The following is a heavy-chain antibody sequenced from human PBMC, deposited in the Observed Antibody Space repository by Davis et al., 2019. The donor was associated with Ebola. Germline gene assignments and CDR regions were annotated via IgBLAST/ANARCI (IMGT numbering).Heavy chain of an antibody. CDR2: IWDDGSNK. D-gene: IGHD6-19*01. J-gene: IGHJ4*02. V-gene: IGHV3-33*01. CDR1: GFTFRSHG. Sequence: GESLKIPCAASGFTFRSHGLHWVRQAPGKGLQSVAVIWDDGSNKYYADSVKGRFTISRDNSKNTLYLQMNSLRAEDTAVYYCATTPQYSSGQNKPFDYWGQGTLVTVSS. CDR3: ATTPQYSSGQNKPFDY.